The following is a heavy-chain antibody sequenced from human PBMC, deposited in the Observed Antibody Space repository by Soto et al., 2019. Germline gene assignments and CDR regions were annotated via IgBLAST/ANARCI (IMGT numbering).Heavy chain of an antibody. CDR3: ATPTPRRRARITNISYDD. V-gene: IGHV1-24*01. CDR2: FDPEGGEA. Sequence: SVRVLGQISGHTLTEFAINWVRQAPGKGLGWRGGFDPEGGEAICAQKWHGRVTVTEDTVTDTAYMELSGLKSDAAAVYDCATPTPRRRARITNISYDDWGQGTPDTVYS. J-gene: IGHJ4*02. CDR1: GHTLTEFA. D-gene: IGHD2-15*01.